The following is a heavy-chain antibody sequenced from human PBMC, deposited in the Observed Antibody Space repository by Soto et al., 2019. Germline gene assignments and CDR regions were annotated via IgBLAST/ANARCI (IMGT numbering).Heavy chain of an antibody. Sequence: QVKLVESGGGVVQPGRSLRLSCAASGFTSSTYGMHWVRQAPGKGLAWVAFISYDGNNRYYIDSVKGRFTISRDKSKNTLYLQMNNLRAEDTAVYYCAKIRSGWYGGAFDDWGRGTLVTVSS. CDR2: ISYDGNNR. V-gene: IGHV3-30*18. D-gene: IGHD6-19*01. CDR3: AKIRSGWYGGAFDD. J-gene: IGHJ4*02. CDR1: GFTSSTYG.